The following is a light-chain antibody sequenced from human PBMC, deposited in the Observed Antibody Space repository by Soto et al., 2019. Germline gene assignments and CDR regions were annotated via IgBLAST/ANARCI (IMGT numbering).Light chain of an antibody. CDR1: QSVSST. CDR3: QQYIYWPWT. V-gene: IGKV3-15*01. Sequence: EIVMTQSPATLSVSPGERATLSCRASQSVSSTLAWYQQKPGQAPRLLIYGAYTRATGIPARFSGSGSGTEFTLTISSLQSEDFAVYYCQQYIYWPWTFGQGTKVEIK. J-gene: IGKJ1*01. CDR2: GAY.